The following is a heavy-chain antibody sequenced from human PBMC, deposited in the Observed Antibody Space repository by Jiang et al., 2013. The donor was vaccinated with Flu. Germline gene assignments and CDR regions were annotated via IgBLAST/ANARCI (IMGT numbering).Heavy chain of an antibody. Sequence: LTCTFSGFSLSTSGMCVSWIRQPPGKALEWLALIDWDDDKYYNASLKTRLIISKDTSRNQVVLTLTNMDPVDTATYYCARSIRGDPWPSFDSWGQGALVTVSS. CDR1: GFSLSTSGMC. D-gene: IGHD3-10*01. CDR2: IDWDDDK. V-gene: IGHV2-70*01. CDR3: ARSIRGDPWPSFDS. J-gene: IGHJ4*02.